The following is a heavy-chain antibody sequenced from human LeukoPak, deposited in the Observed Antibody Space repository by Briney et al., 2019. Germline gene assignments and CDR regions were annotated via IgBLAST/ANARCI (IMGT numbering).Heavy chain of an antibody. CDR3: ARVFRKLRYFDWLLRTGWFDP. CDR1: GFTFSSYS. Sequence: GGSLRLSCAASGFTFSSYSMNWVRQAPGKGLEWVSSISSSSSYIYYADSVKGRFTISRDNAKNSLHLQMNSLRAEDTAVYYCARVFRKLRYFDWLLRTGWFDPWGQGTLVTGSS. CDR2: ISSSSSYI. D-gene: IGHD3-9*01. J-gene: IGHJ5*02. V-gene: IGHV3-21*01.